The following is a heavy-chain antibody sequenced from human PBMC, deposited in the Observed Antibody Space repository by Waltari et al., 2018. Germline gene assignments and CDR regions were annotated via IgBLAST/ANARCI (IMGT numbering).Heavy chain of an antibody. CDR1: GFTFSSYG. D-gene: IGHD3-16*01. CDR2: IRYDGSNK. J-gene: IGHJ3*02. CDR3: AKDPGGGLSPFDI. V-gene: IGHV3-30*02. Sequence: QVQLVESGGGVVQPGGSLRLSCAASGFTFSSYGMHWVRQAPGKGLEWVAFIRYDGSNKYYADSVKGRFTSSRDNSKNTLYLQMNSLRAEDTAVYYCAKDPGGGLSPFDIWGQGTMVTVSS.